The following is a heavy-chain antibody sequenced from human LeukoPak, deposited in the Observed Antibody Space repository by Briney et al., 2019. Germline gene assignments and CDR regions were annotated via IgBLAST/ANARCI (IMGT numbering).Heavy chain of an antibody. CDR1: GNSISSFY. V-gene: IGHV4-59*08. D-gene: IGHD3-3*01. CDR3: ARLRAPFWDY. CDR2: IYYNVST. J-gene: IGHJ4*02. Sequence: SETLSLACSVSGNSISSFYWSWIRQPPGKGLEWIGYIYYNVSTNYNPSLKSLVTISVDKSKNHFSLKLSSVTAADTAVYYCARLRAPFWDYWGQGMLVTVSS.